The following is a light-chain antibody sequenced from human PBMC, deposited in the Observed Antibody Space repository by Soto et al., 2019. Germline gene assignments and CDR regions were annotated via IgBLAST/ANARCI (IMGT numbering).Light chain of an antibody. V-gene: IGKV1-27*01. J-gene: IGKJ3*01. Sequence: DIQMTQSPSSLSAYLGGRVTIACRASQGISNYLAWYQQKPGRLPKLLLFGASTLQSGVPARFSGSGSGTLFTLTINGLLPEDVATYYCQKYDRAPFTLGPGTKVDIK. CDR1: QGISNY. CDR2: GAS. CDR3: QKYDRAPFT.